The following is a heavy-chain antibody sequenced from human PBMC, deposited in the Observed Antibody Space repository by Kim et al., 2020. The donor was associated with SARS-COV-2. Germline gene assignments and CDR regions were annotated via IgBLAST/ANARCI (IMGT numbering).Heavy chain of an antibody. J-gene: IGHJ4*02. CDR3: AKARYYDLGSYPYDY. D-gene: IGHD3-10*01. Sequence: DSVKGRFTISRDNSKNTLYLQMNSLRAEDTAVYYCAKARYYDLGSYPYDYWGQGTLVTVSS. V-gene: IGHV3-23*01.